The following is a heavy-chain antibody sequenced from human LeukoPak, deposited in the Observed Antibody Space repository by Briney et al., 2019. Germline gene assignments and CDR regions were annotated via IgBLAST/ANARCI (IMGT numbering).Heavy chain of an antibody. CDR1: GYTFTGYY. V-gene: IGHV1-2*02. D-gene: IGHD2-15*01. J-gene: IGHJ5*02. Sequence: HWASVKVSCKASGYTFTGYYMHWVRQAPGQGLEWMGWINPNSGGTNYAQKFQGRVTMTRDTSISTAYMELSRLRSDDTAVYYCARHTMGYCSGGSCLSFDPWGQGTLVTASS. CDR3: ARHTMGYCSGGSCLSFDP. CDR2: INPNSGGT.